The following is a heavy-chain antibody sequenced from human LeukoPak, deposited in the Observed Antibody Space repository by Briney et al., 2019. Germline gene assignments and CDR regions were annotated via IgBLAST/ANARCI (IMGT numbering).Heavy chain of an antibody. CDR3: TTTGGSSRTWFDP. Sequence: SETLSLTRTVSGGAISSYYWSWIRQPPGKGLEWIGYMSYSGSTKYNPSLKSRVTISVDTSKNQLSLKLSSVTAADTAVYYCTTTGGSSRTWFDPWGQGTLVTVSS. CDR1: GGAISSYY. D-gene: IGHD7-27*01. J-gene: IGHJ5*02. V-gene: IGHV4-59*08. CDR2: MSYSGST.